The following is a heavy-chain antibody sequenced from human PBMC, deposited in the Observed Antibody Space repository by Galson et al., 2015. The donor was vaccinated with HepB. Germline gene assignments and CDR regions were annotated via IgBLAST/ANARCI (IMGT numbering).Heavy chain of an antibody. CDR2: ISSSSSYI. CDR3: GRRVEGAFDA. CDR1: GFTFSSYS. J-gene: IGHJ3*01. V-gene: IGHV3-21*04. Sequence: SLRLSCAASGFTFSSYSMNWVRQAPGKGLEWVSSISSSSSYIYYADSVKGRFTISRDNAKNTIYLQMNSLRVGDGAIYYCGRRVEGAFDAWGQGTMVTVSS.